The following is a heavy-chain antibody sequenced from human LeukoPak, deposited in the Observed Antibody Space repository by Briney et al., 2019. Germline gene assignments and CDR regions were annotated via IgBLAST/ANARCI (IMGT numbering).Heavy chain of an antibody. CDR2: INAGNGNT. Sequence: ASVKVSCKASGYTFSSYAMHWVRQAPGQRLEWMGRINAGNGNTKFSHEFQGRVTITRDTSASTAYMELNSLRSEDMAVYYCAREGAYIGGSYPFDYWGQGTLVTVSS. CDR3: AREGAYIGGSYPFDY. CDR1: GYTFSSYA. D-gene: IGHD1-26*01. V-gene: IGHV1-3*03. J-gene: IGHJ4*02.